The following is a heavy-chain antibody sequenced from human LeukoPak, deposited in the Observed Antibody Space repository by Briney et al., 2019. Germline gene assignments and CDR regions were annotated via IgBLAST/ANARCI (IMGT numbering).Heavy chain of an antibody. V-gene: IGHV3-23*01. CDR2: ISGSGGST. D-gene: IGHD3-22*01. Sequence: GGSLRLSCAASGFTFSSYWMSWVRQAPGKGLEWVSAISGSGGSTNYADSVKGRFTISRDNSKNTLYLQMNSLRAEDTAVYYCAKDRGYYDSSGYYGYWGQGTLVTVSS. J-gene: IGHJ4*02. CDR3: AKDRGYYDSSGYYGY. CDR1: GFTFSSYW.